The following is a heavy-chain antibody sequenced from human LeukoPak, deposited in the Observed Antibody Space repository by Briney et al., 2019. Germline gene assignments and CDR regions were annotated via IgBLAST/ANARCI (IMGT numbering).Heavy chain of an antibody. Sequence: GGSLRLSCAASGFTFSSYTMSWVRQAPGKGLEWVSYISSSSSYIYYADSVKGRFTISRDNAENSLYLQMNSLRAEDAAVYYCARGSEGYCSGGGCYYGMDVWGQGTTVTVSS. D-gene: IGHD2-15*01. CDR3: ARGSEGYCSGGGCYYGMDV. V-gene: IGHV3-21*01. CDR2: ISSSSSYI. CDR1: GFTFSSYT. J-gene: IGHJ6*01.